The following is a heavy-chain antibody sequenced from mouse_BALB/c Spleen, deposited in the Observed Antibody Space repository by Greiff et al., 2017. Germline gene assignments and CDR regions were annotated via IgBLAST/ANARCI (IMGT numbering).Heavy chain of an antibody. D-gene: IGHD1-2*01. J-gene: IGHJ4*01. Sequence: EVKLMESGGGLVKPGGSLKLSCAASGFTFSSYAMSWVRQTPEKRLEWVASISSGGSTYYPDSVKGRFTISRDNARNILYLQMSSLRSEDTAMYYCARRLLRHGAMDYWGQGTSVTVSS. CDR2: ISSGGST. V-gene: IGHV5-6-5*01. CDR3: ARRLLRHGAMDY. CDR1: GFTFSSYA.